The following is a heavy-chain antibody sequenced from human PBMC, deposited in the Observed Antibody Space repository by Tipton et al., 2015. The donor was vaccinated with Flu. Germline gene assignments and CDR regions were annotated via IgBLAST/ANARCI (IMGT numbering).Heavy chain of an antibody. V-gene: IGHV4-59*02. CDR3: ARDLVQDYRDQYFGMDV. J-gene: IGHJ6*02. CDR2: IYYRGTT. D-gene: IGHD4-11*01. Sequence: TLSLTCTVSGGSVSPYYWNWVRQSPGKGLEWIGYIYYRGTTGYNPSLKSRVTISVDTSKNQVSLKLTSVTAADMAVYYCARDLVQDYRDQYFGMDVWGQGTTVTVSS. CDR1: GGSVSPYY.